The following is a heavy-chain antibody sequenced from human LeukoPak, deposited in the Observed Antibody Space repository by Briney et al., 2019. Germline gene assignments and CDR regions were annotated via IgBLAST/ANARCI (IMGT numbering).Heavy chain of an antibody. CDR1: GGSISSNNYY. V-gene: IGHV4-39*07. CDR3: ARGDILAGVDH. J-gene: IGHJ4*02. Sequence: SETLSLTCTVSGGSISSNNYYWGWIRQPPGKGLEWIGSIYYSGNTYYYPSLKSRVTISVDTSKKQCSLKLSSVTAADTAVYYCARGDILAGVDHWGQGTLVTVSS. CDR2: IYYSGNT. D-gene: IGHD3-9*01.